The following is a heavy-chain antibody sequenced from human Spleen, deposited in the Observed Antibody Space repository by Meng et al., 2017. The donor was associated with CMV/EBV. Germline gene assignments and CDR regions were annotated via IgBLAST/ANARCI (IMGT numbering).Heavy chain of an antibody. CDR2: INTDGSTT. CDR3: ARVWAHWNEYSTSEANYYYYYGMDV. CDR1: GFTFSYYW. V-gene: IGHV3-74*03. D-gene: IGHD6-6*01. J-gene: IGHJ6*02. Sequence: GESLKISCAASGFTFSYYWMHWVRQAPGKGLEWVSRINTDGSTTTYADSVKGRITISRDNAENTLYLQMNSLSAEDTAVYYCARVWAHWNEYSTSEANYYYYYGMDVWGQGTTVTVSS.